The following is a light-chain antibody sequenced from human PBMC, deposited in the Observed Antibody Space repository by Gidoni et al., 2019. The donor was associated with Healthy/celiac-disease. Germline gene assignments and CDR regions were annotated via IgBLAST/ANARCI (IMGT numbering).Light chain of an antibody. Sequence: DIQMTQSPSSLSASVGDIVTITCRASQSISSYLNWYQQKPGKAPKLLIYAASSLHSGVPARFSGSGSGTDFTLTISSLQPEDFAIYYCQQRYSTQLTFXGXTKVDIK. CDR2: AAS. CDR1: QSISSY. V-gene: IGKV1-39*01. J-gene: IGKJ4*01. CDR3: QQRYSTQLT.